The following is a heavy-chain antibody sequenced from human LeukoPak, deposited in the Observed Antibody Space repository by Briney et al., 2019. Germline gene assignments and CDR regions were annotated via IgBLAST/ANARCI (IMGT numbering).Heavy chain of an antibody. Sequence: PGGSLRLSCAASGFTFSSYVMTWVRQAPGKGLEWVSSISSSGGSTYYADSVKGRFIISRDNSKNTLYLQMSSLRVEDTAVYYCARGLYSNSPWGQGTLVTVSS. D-gene: IGHD6-6*01. CDR1: GFTFSSYV. V-gene: IGHV3-23*01. J-gene: IGHJ4*02. CDR2: ISSSGGST. CDR3: ARGLYSNSP.